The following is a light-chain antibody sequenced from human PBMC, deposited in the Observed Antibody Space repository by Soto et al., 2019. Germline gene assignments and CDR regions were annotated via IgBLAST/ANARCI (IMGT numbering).Light chain of an antibody. J-gene: IGKJ1*01. CDR2: DAS. CDR3: QQSSKWRT. Sequence: MVSTQCPPTLCLARGERAALSCRASQSVSGFLAWFQQKPGQAPRLLIYDASKRATGIPARFSGSGFGTDYTLTISSLEPEDFAVYYCQQSSKWRTFGQGTKVDI. CDR1: QSVSGF. V-gene: IGKV3-11*01.